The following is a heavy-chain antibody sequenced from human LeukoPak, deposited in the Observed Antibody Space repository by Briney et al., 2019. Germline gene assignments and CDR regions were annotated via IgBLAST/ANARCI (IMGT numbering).Heavy chain of an antibody. CDR3: ARASVDTAIFDY. CDR1: GGTFSSYA. CDR2: IIPIFGTA. V-gene: IGHV1-69*05. D-gene: IGHD5-18*01. Sequence: ASVKVSCKASGGTFSSYAISWVRQAPGQGLEWMGGIIPIFGTANYAQKFQGRVTITTDESTSTAYMELSSLRSEDTAVYYCARASVDTAIFDYWGQGTLVTVSS. J-gene: IGHJ4*02.